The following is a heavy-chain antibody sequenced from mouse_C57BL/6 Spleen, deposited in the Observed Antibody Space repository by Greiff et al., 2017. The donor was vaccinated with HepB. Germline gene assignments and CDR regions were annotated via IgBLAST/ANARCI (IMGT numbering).Heavy chain of an antibody. Sequence: EVKLVESGGGLVKPGGSLKLSCAASGFTFSSYAMSWVRQTPEKRLEWVATISDGGSYTYYPDNVKGRFTISRDNAKNNLYLQMSHLKSEDTAMYYCARELGYYDNYFDYWGQGTTLTVSS. CDR3: ARELGYYDNYFDY. D-gene: IGHD2-4*01. J-gene: IGHJ2*01. CDR2: ISDGGSYT. CDR1: GFTFSSYA. V-gene: IGHV5-4*01.